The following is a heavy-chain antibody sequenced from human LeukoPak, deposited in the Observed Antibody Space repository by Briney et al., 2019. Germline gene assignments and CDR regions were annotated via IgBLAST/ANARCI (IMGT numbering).Heavy chain of an antibody. CDR2: ISWDGGST. CDR1: GFTFDDYT. V-gene: IGHV3-43*01. J-gene: IGHJ4*02. D-gene: IGHD3-10*01. CDR3: ARDLETMVRGIITQ. Sequence: PRGSLRLSCAASGFTFDDYTMHWVRQAPGKGLEWVSLISWDGGSTYYADSVKGRFTISRDNSKNSLYLQMNSLRDEDTAVYYCARDLETMVRGIITQWGQGTLVTVSS.